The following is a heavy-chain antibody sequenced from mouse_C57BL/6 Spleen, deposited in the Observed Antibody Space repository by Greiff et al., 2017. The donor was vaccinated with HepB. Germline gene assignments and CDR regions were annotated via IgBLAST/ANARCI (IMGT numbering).Heavy chain of an antibody. Sequence: EVQLQQSGPELVKPGASVKIPCKASGYTFTDYNMDWVKQSHGKSLEWIGDINPNNGGTIYNQKFKGKATLTVDKSSSPAYMALRSLTSEDTAVYYCARGGSFRGFAYWGQGTLVTVSA. V-gene: IGHV1-18*01. CDR3: ARGGSFRGFAY. D-gene: IGHD1-2*01. CDR1: GYTFTDYN. J-gene: IGHJ3*01. CDR2: INPNNGGT.